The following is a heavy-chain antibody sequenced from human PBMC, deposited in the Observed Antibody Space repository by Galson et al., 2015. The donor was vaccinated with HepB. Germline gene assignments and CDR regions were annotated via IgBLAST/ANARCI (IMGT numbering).Heavy chain of an antibody. CDR3: TRVGSLGRLVCSSTSCYAHLWDDAFDI. CDR1: GFTFGDYA. Sequence: SLRLSCAASGFTFGDYAMSWFRQAPGKGLEWVGFIRSKAYGGTTEYAASVKGRFTISRDDSKSIAYLQMNSLKTEDTAVYYCTRVGSLGRLVCSSTSCYAHLWDDAFDIWGQGTMVTVSS. J-gene: IGHJ3*02. CDR2: IRSKAYGGTT. D-gene: IGHD2-2*01. V-gene: IGHV3-49*03.